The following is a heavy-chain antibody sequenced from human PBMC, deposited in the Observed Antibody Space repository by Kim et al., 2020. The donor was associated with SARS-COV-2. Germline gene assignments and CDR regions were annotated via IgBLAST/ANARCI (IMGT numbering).Heavy chain of an antibody. CDR2: INHSGST. CDR3: ARGPRIAVAGEPSYYYYGMDV. V-gene: IGHV4-34*01. D-gene: IGHD6-19*01. CDR1: GGSFSGYY. Sequence: SETLSLTCAVYGGSFSGYYWSWIRQPPGKGLEWIGEINHSGSTNYNPSLKSRVTISVDTSKNQFSLKLSSVTAADTAVYYCARGPRIAVAGEPSYYYYGMDVWGQGTTVTVSS. J-gene: IGHJ6*02.